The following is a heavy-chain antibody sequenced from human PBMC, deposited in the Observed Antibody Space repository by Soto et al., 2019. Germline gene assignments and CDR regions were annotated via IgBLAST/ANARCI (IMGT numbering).Heavy chain of an antibody. J-gene: IGHJ4*02. CDR2: ISGSVGST. CDR3: AKDKNSSGWYPCYFDD. Sequence: GGSLRLSCAASGFTFSSYAMSWVRQAPGKGLEWVSAISGSVGSTYYADSVKGRFTISRDNSKNTLYLQMNSLRAEDTAVYYCAKDKNSSGWYPCYFDDRGQRTPVTVSS. V-gene: IGHV3-23*01. D-gene: IGHD6-19*01. CDR1: GFTFSSYA.